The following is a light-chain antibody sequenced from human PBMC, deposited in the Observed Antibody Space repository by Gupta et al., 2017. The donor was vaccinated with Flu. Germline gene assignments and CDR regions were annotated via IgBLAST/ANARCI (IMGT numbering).Light chain of an antibody. Sequence: DIQMTQSPSTLSASVGDRVTITCRASQSISSWLAWYQQKPGKAPKLLMYKASTLESGVPSRFSGSGSGTEFTLTISSLQPDDFATYYCQQDNSYSITFGQGTRLEIK. V-gene: IGKV1-5*03. CDR2: KAS. CDR1: QSISSW. CDR3: QQDNSYSIT. J-gene: IGKJ5*01.